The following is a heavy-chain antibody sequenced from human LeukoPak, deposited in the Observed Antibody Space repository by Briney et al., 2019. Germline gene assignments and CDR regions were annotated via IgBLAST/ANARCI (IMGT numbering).Heavy chain of an antibody. CDR1: GFTFTSYA. D-gene: IGHD3-3*01. V-gene: IGHV3-30*14. CDR3: ATDLWSGVVVAEDY. CDR2: ISYEGNNK. Sequence: PGGALRVSCAASGFTFTSYAVHLVRQAPGEGLGGMAVISYEGNNKYYEDAVKGRVTISRGHSNNTRFLEMNGLRALDTAVYYCATDLWSGVVVAEDYWGQGTLVTVSS. J-gene: IGHJ4*02.